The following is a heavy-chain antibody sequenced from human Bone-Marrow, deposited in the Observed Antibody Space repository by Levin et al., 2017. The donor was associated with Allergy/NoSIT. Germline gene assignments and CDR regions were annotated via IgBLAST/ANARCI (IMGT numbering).Heavy chain of an antibody. J-gene: IGHJ5*02. CDR1: DASISSSHW. CDR3: ARRNVLAPGEEWFDP. D-gene: IGHD7-27*01. V-gene: IGHV4-4*02. CDR2: IYHSGST. Sequence: SETLSLTCGVSDASISSSHWWTWVRQPPGKGLEWIGEIYHSGSTNYNPSLKSRVTISVEKSKTQFSLKLSSVTAADTAVYYCARRNVLAPGEEWFDPWGQGTLVTVSS.